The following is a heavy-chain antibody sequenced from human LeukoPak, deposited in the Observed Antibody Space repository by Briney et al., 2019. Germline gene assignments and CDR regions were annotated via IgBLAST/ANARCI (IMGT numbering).Heavy chain of an antibody. CDR3: AKSLGYYDSSGYHYMDV. J-gene: IGHJ6*03. CDR1: GFTFSDYY. V-gene: IGHV3-11*04. Sequence: GGSLRLSCAASGFTFSDYYMSWIRQAPGKGQEWVSYISSSGSTIYYADSVKGRFTSSRDNAKNSLYLQMNSLRAEDTAVYYCAKSLGYYDSSGYHYMDVWGKGTTVTVSS. D-gene: IGHD3-22*01. CDR2: ISSSGSTI.